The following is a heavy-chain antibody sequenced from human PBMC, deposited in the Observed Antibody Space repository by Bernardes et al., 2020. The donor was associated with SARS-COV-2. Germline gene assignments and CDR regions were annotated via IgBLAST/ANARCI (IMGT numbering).Heavy chain of an antibody. Sequence: ASVKVSCKASGYTFTAYYIHWVRQAPGQGLEWVGWIDPNSGDTHYAQEFQGRAAMTRDTSLSTAYMELSRLTSDDSAVYYCAREVYTGFNWRRTDYYFDLWGRGTLVTVSS. J-gene: IGHJ2*01. D-gene: IGHD2-21*02. CDR2: IDPNSGDT. V-gene: IGHV1-2*02. CDR1: GYTFTAYY. CDR3: AREVYTGFNWRRTDYYFDL.